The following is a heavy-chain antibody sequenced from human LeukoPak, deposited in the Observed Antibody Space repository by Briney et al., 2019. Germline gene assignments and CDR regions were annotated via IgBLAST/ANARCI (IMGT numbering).Heavy chain of an antibody. V-gene: IGHV7-4-1*02. D-gene: IGHD3-10*01. CDR1: GYTFTGYY. Sequence: GASVKVSCKASGYTFTGYYMHWVRQAPGQGLEWMGWINTYTGNPAYAQGFTGRFVFSLDTSVSTAYVQISSLKAEDTAVYYCARDSLVGGVYYYSSGSSDFDSWGQGTLVTVSS. CDR3: ARDSLVGGVYYYSSGSSDFDS. J-gene: IGHJ4*02. CDR2: INTYTGNP.